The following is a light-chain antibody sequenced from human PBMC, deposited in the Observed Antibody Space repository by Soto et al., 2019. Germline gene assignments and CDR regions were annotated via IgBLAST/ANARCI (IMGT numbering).Light chain of an antibody. V-gene: IGLV2-14*01. CDR3: CSSTITSTPFV. Sequence: QSVLTQPASVSGSPGQSITISCTGTSSDIGGYNYVSWYQQHPGKAPKLMISEVTNRPSGVSNRFSGSKSGNTASLTISGLQTEDEADYYCCSSTITSTPFVFGTGTKLTVL. CDR1: SSDIGGYNY. CDR2: EVT. J-gene: IGLJ1*01.